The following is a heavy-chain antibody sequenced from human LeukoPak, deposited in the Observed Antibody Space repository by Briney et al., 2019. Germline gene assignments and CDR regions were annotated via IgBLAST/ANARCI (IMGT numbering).Heavy chain of an antibody. D-gene: IGHD5-12*01. Sequence: SETLSLTCTVSGASIRSYYWSWIRQPPGKGLEWIGYIYYSGSTNCNPSLESRVTISVDTSKNQFSLKLSSVTAADTAVYYCARGGTRQWLRQPYYYYYMDVWGKGTTVTVSS. CDR2: IYYSGST. J-gene: IGHJ6*03. CDR3: ARGGTRQWLRQPYYYYYMDV. V-gene: IGHV4-59*12. CDR1: GASIRSYY.